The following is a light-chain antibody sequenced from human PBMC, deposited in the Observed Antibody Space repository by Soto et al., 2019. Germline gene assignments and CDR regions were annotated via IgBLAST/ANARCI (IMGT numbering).Light chain of an antibody. CDR3: QQYASSVT. V-gene: IGKV3-20*01. CDR1: QSFSSTF. Sequence: EVLLTQSPDSLSLSPGDRATLSCRASQSFSSTFFAWYQQKPGQAPRLRIYGASSRATGIPDRFSGSGSGTDFTLTISRLEPEDFAVYYCQQYASSVTFGQGTKVEIK. J-gene: IGKJ1*01. CDR2: GAS.